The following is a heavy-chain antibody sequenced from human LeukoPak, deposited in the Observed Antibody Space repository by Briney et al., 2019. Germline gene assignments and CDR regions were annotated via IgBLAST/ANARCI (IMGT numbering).Heavy chain of an antibody. CDR3: ARRSGSYYRVIWFDP. V-gene: IGHV4-34*01. CDR1: GGSFSGYY. J-gene: IGHJ5*02. D-gene: IGHD3-10*01. Sequence: SETLSLTCAVYGGSFSGYYWSWIRQPPGKGLDWIGEINHSGSTNYNPSLKSRVTISVDTSKNQFSLKLSSVTAADTAVYYCARRSGSYYRVIWFDPWGQGTLVTVSS. CDR2: INHSGST.